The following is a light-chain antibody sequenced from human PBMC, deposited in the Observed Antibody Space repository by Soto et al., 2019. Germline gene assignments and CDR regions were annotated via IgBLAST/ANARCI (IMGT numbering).Light chain of an antibody. CDR1: QTVLYSSNY. CDR2: WAS. V-gene: IGKV4-1*01. Sequence: DIVMTQSPDSLSVSLGERATINCKSSQTVLYSSNYLAWYQQKAGQPPKLLIYWASTRESGVPDRSRGSGSGTDFTLTISRLQAEDVAVYYCQQYYTTPVTFGQGTQVEI. J-gene: IGKJ1*01. CDR3: QQYYTTPVT.